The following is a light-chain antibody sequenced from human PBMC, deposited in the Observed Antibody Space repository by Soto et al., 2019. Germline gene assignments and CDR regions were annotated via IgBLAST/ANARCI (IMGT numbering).Light chain of an antibody. CDR2: GAS. CDR1: QSISIY. Sequence: DIQMTQSPSSLSASVGDRVTITCRASQSISIYLNWYQQKPGKAPNLLIYGASSMQSGVPSRFSGRGSGTDFTLTITSLKPEDFATYYCQQTYSIPYTFGQGTNLEIQ. CDR3: QQTYSIPYT. J-gene: IGKJ2*01. V-gene: IGKV1-39*01.